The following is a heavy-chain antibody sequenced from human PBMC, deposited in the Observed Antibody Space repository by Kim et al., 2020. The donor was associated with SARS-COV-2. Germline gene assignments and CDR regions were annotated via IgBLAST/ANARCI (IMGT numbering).Heavy chain of an antibody. CDR3: ARVSPAYDSSGYYYPPDYYYYGMDV. Sequence: SVKVSCKASGYTFTSYGISWVRQAPGQGLEWMGWISAYNGNTNYAQKLQGRVTMTTDTSTSTAYMELRSLRSDDTAVYYCARVSPAYDSSGYYYPPDYYYYGMDVWGQGTTVTVSS. J-gene: IGHJ6*02. CDR1: GYTFTSYG. D-gene: IGHD3-22*01. V-gene: IGHV1-18*01. CDR2: ISAYNGNT.